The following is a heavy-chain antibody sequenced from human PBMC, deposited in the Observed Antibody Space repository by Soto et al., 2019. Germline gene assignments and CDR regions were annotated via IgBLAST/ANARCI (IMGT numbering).Heavy chain of an antibody. CDR3: ARAPLFRYYFDY. D-gene: IGHD3-10*01. V-gene: IGHV1-18*01. CDR1: GYTFTRSG. J-gene: IGHJ4*02. CDR2: ISTYNGDT. Sequence: ASVKVSCKASGYTFTRSGISWVRQALGQGPEWMGWISTYNGDTNYAQKFQGRVTMTTDTSTSTAYMELRSLRSDDTAVYYCARAPLFRYYFDYWGQGTLVTVSS.